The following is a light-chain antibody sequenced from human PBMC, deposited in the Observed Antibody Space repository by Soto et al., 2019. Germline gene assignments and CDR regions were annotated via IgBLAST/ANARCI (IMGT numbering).Light chain of an antibody. CDR2: KAS. CDR3: QQYQTFWT. V-gene: IGKV1-5*03. Sequence: DIQMTQSPSSRSASVGDRGTITCRASQSVSFWLAWYQQKPGKAPKILIYKASTLESGVPSRFSGGGFGTEFTLTISSLQPDDYATYYCQQYQTFWTFGQGTKVDIK. CDR1: QSVSFW. J-gene: IGKJ1*01.